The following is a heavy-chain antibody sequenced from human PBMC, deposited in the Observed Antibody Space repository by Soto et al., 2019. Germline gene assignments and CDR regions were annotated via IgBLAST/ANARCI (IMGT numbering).Heavy chain of an antibody. V-gene: IGHV5-10-1*01. J-gene: IGHJ6*02. CDR1: GYSFTSYW. CDR3: ARRPNTLNYYAMDV. Sequence: GESLKISCKGFGYSFTSYWINWVRQMPGKGLEWMGRINPSDSDTNYSPSFQGRVTFSVDKSIGTAYLQWSSLKASDTAIYYCARRPNTLNYYAMDVWGQGTTVTVSS. CDR2: INPSDSDT. D-gene: IGHD3-9*01.